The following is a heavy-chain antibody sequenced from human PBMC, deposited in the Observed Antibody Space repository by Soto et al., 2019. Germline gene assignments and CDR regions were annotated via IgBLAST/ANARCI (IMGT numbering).Heavy chain of an antibody. V-gene: IGHV1-2*04. CDR3: ARDPAIHYYGMDV. J-gene: IGHJ6*02. Sequence: GASVKVSCKASGYTFTGNYMHWVRQAPGQGLEWMGWINPNSGGTNYAQKFQGWVTMTRDTSISTAYMELSRLRSDDTAVYYCARDPAIHYYGMDVWGQGTTVTVSS. D-gene: IGHD6-25*01. CDR1: GYTFTGNY. CDR2: INPNSGGT.